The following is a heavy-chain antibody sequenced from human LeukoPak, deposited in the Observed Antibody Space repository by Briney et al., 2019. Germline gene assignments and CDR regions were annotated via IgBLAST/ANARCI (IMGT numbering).Heavy chain of an antibody. D-gene: IGHD3-10*01. CDR2: IWYDGSNK. Sequence: GRSLRLSCAASRFTFSSYGMHWVRQAPGKGLEWVAVIWYDGSNKYYADSVKGRFTISRDNSKNTLYLQMNSLRAEDTAVYYCARAETLWFGELLIWGQGTLVTVSS. V-gene: IGHV3-33*01. CDR3: ARAETLWFGELLI. CDR1: RFTFSSYG. J-gene: IGHJ4*02.